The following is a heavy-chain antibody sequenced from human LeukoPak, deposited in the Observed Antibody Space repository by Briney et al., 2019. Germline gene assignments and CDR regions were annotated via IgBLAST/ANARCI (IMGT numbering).Heavy chain of an antibody. Sequence: PSGTLSLTCAVSGGSISSSNWWSWVRQPPGKGLEWIGEIYHSGSTNYNPSLKSRVTISVDKSKNQFSLKLSSVTAADTAVYYRARDGGDGYNSGGAFDIWGQRTMVTVSS. CDR1: GGSISSSNW. J-gene: IGHJ3*02. CDR3: ARDGGDGYNSGGAFDI. V-gene: IGHV4-4*02. D-gene: IGHD5-24*01. CDR2: IYHSGST.